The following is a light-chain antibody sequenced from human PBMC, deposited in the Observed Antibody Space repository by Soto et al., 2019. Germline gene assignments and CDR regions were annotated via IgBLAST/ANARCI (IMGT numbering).Light chain of an antibody. Sequence: QSVLTQPPSASGPPGQRVTISCSGNSSDIGSNYVYWYQQFPGTAPKLLIYRNNQRPSGVPDRFSGSKSGTSASLAISGLRSEDEADYYCAAWDDSLSGRLFGGGTKLTVL. CDR3: AAWDDSLSGRL. CDR1: SSDIGSNY. J-gene: IGLJ2*01. V-gene: IGLV1-47*01. CDR2: RNN.